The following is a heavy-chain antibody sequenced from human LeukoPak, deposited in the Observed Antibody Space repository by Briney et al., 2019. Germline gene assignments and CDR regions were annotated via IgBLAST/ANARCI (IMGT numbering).Heavy chain of an antibody. CDR2: VYPGDSDT. V-gene: IGHV5-51*01. CDR1: GYSFTDYW. D-gene: IGHD1-1*01. CDR3: AREHAKGYSWFDP. J-gene: IGHJ5*02. Sequence: GESLKISCKASGYSFTDYWIGWVRQQAGRGPEWMAIVYPGDSDTRYSPSFQGQVTISADKSINTAYLQWSSLTASDTAMYYCAREHAKGYSWFDPWVQGTLVTVSS.